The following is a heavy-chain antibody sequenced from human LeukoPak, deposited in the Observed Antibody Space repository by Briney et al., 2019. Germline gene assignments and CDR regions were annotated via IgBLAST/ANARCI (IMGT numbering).Heavy chain of an antibody. Sequence: SETLSLTCTVSGGSISSGGYYWSWIRQHPGKGLEWIGYIYYSGSTYYNPSLKSRVTISVDTSKNQFSLKLSSVTAADTAVYYCARLGSAVAGTSRASFDYWGQGTLVTVSS. CDR2: IYYSGST. CDR3: ARLGSAVAGTSRASFDY. J-gene: IGHJ4*02. D-gene: IGHD6-19*01. V-gene: IGHV4-31*03. CDR1: GGSISSGGYY.